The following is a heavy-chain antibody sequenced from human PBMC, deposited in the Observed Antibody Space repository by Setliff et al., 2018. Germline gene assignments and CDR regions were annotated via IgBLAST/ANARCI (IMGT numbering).Heavy chain of an antibody. J-gene: IGHJ4*02. CDR2: ISGSGGST. V-gene: IGHV3-23*01. CDR1: GFTFSSYA. Sequence: PGGSLRLSCAASGFTFSSYAMSWVRQAPGKGLGWVSAISGSGGSTFYADSVKGRFTISRDNAKNSLYPQMNSLRAEDTAVYYCARDLYGGYYFDYWSQGTLVTVS. CDR3: ARDLYGGYYFDY. D-gene: IGHD5-12*01.